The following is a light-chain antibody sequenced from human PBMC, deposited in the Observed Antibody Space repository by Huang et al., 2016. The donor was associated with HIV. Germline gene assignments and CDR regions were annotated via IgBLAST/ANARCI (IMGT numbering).Light chain of an antibody. J-gene: IGKJ4*01. V-gene: IGKV1-9*01. CDR3: QQSRT. Sequence: IQLTHAPSSLSASVGDRVTITCRASQDISRYLAWYQQKPGKAPKLLIFAASTVQSGVPSRFSGSGSGTDFTLTISSLQPEDFATYYCQQSRTFGGGTKVDIK. CDR1: QDISRY. CDR2: AAS.